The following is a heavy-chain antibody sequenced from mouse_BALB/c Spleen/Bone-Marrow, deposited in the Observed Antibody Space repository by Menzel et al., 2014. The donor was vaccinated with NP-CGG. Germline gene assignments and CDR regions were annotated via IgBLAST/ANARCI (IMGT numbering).Heavy chain of an antibody. D-gene: IGHD4-1*01. CDR3: AREARTGAWFAY. J-gene: IGHJ3*01. CDR2: IVPSSGYT. Sequence: QVQLQQPGAELARPGASVKMSCKASGYTFTSYTIQWVKRRPGQGLEWVGYIVPSSGYTDYNQNFKDKTTLTADKSSSTAYMQLSSLTSADSAAYYCAREARTGAWFAYWGQGTLVTVSA. CDR1: GYTFTSYT. V-gene: IGHV1-4*02.